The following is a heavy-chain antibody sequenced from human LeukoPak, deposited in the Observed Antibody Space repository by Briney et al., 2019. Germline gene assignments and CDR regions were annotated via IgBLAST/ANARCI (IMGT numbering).Heavy chain of an antibody. CDR3: ARESGYCSGGSCYSNDAFDI. V-gene: IGHV3-33*01. CDR2: IWYDGSNK. CDR1: GFTFSSYG. Sequence: PGRTLRLSCAASGFTFSSYGMHWVRQAPGKGLEWVGDIWYDGSNKYYADSVKGRFTISRDNSKNPLYLQMNSLRAEDTAVYYCARESGYCSGGSCYSNDAFDIWGQGTMVTVSS. D-gene: IGHD2-15*01. J-gene: IGHJ3*02.